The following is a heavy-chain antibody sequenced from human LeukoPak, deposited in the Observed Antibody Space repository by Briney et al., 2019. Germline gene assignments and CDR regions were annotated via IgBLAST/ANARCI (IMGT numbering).Heavy chain of an antibody. Sequence: SETLSLTCAVYGGSFSGYYWSWIRQPPGKGLEWIGEINHSGSTNYNPSPKSRVTISVDTSKNQFSLKLSSVTAADTAVYYCARGPPRYSYGPDFDYWGQGTLVTVSS. CDR2: INHSGST. CDR3: ARGPPRYSYGPDFDY. CDR1: GGSFSGYY. V-gene: IGHV4-34*01. J-gene: IGHJ4*02. D-gene: IGHD5-18*01.